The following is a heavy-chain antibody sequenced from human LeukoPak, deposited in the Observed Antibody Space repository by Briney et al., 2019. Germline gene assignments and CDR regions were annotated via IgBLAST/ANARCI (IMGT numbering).Heavy chain of an antibody. J-gene: IGHJ6*03. V-gene: IGHV3-23*01. CDR1: GLTFSSYA. CDR3: AKEGRLAARPTDYYYMDV. Sequence: GGSLRLSCAASGLTFSSYAMSWVRQAPGKGLEWVSAISGSGGSTYYADSVKGRFTISRDNSKNTLYLQMNSLRAEDTAVYYCAKEGRLAARPTDYYYMDVWGKGTTVTVSS. D-gene: IGHD6-6*01. CDR2: ISGSGGST.